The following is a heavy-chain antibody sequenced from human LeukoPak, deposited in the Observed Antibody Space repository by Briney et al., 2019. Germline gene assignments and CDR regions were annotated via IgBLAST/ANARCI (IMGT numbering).Heavy chain of an antibody. J-gene: IGHJ4*02. Sequence: ASVKVSCKASGYTFTSYYMHWVRQAPGQGLEWMGVINPSGGSTSYAQKFQGRVTMTRDTSTSTVYMELSSLRSEDTAVYYCARSYDYVWGSYRYPTRDYWGQGTLVTVSS. CDR2: INPSGGST. D-gene: IGHD3-16*02. CDR1: GYTFTSYY. CDR3: ARSYDYVWGSYRYPTRDY. V-gene: IGHV1-46*01.